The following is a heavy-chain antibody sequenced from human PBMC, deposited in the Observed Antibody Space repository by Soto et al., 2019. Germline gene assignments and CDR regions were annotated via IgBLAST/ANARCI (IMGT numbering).Heavy chain of an antibody. CDR1: EFTFSNYA. V-gene: IGHV3-23*01. Sequence: EVQLLESGGGLVQPGGSLSLSCAASEFTFSNYAMTWVRQAPGKGLEWVSSISGSGSITYYAESVKGRFAISRDNSKNTLFLQMNSLRAEDTAIYYSAKAEKISAVAGYLDNWGQGTLVTVSS. CDR3: AKAEKISAVAGYLDN. J-gene: IGHJ4*02. CDR2: ISGSGSIT. D-gene: IGHD6-19*01.